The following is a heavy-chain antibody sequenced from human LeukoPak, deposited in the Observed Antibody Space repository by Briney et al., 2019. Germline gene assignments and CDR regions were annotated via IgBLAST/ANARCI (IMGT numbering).Heavy chain of an antibody. CDR2: ISGSGGST. D-gene: IGHD2-2*01. J-gene: IGHJ6*02. V-gene: IGHV3-23*01. Sequence: GGSLRLSCAASGFTFSSYAMSWVRQAPGKGLEWVSAISGSGGSTYYADSVKGRFTISRDNSKSTLYLQMNSLRAEDTAVYYCAKDGTYCSSTSCPGAYYYYYGMDVWGQGTTVTVSS. CDR1: GFTFSSYA. CDR3: AKDGTYCSSTSCPGAYYYYYGMDV.